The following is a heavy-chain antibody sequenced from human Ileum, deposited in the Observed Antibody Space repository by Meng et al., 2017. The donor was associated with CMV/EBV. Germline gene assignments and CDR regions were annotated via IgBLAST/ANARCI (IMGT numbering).Heavy chain of an antibody. CDR3: ARSRDGYNIDY. V-gene: IGHV3-30*02. CDR2: IRYDGSNK. J-gene: IGHJ4*02. D-gene: IGHD5-24*01. CDR1: GFTFRSYG. Sequence: VRLGDAGGGVVQSGGSLRLSCAASGFTFRSYGMHWVRQAPGKGLEWVASIRYDGSNKYYADSMKGRFTISRDNSKNTLYLQMNSLRAEDTAVYYCARSRDGYNIDYWGQGTLVTVSS.